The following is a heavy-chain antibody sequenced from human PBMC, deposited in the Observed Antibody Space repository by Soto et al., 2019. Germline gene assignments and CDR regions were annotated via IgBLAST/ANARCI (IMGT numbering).Heavy chain of an antibody. V-gene: IGHV3-30*18. CDR2: ISHDGGNE. CDR1: GFSFSTYG. CDR3: AKDPGSGYTRGYFDF. J-gene: IGHJ2*01. D-gene: IGHD3-22*01. Sequence: DLEESGGGVVQPGRSLRLSCAASGFSFSTYGMHWVRQAPGKGLEWVAVISHDGGNEYYADSVKGRFTISRDSSKNTVYLQMNNVRAEDTAVYYCAKDPGSGYTRGYFDFWGLGTLVTVSS.